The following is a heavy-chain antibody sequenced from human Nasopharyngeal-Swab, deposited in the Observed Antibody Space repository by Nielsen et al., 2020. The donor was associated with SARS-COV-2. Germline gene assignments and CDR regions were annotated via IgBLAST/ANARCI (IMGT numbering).Heavy chain of an antibody. CDR2: IWYDGSNK. J-gene: IGHJ6*02. D-gene: IGHD6-13*01. CDR3: ARDRVAAAGTNYYYGMDV. Sequence: GESLKISCAASGFTFSSYGMHWVRQAPGKGLEWVAVIWYDGSNKYYADSVKGRFTISRDNSKNTLYLQMNSLRAEDTAVYYCARDRVAAAGTNYYYGMDVRGQGTTVTVSS. V-gene: IGHV3-33*01. CDR1: GFTFSSYG.